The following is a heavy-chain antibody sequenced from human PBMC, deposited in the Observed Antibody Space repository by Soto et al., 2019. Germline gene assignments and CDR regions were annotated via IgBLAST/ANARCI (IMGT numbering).Heavy chain of an antibody. CDR3: ARDSITMVRGVPTYYYYYYGMDV. Sequence: QVQLVQSGAEVKKPGASVKVSCKASGYTFTGYYMHWVRQAPGQGLEWMGWINPNSGGTNYAQKFQGWVTMTRDTSISTADMELSRLRSDDTAVYYCARDSITMVRGVPTYYYYYYGMDVWGQGTTVTVSS. J-gene: IGHJ6*02. D-gene: IGHD3-10*01. V-gene: IGHV1-2*04. CDR1: GYTFTGYY. CDR2: INPNSGGT.